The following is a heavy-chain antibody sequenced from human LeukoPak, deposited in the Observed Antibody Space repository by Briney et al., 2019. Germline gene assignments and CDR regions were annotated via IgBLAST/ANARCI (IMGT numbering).Heavy chain of an antibody. CDR2: ISFNSMNI. CDR3: ARDAGGRTQREGWFDP. D-gene: IGHD1-26*01. CDR1: GFTFSSFS. V-gene: IGHV3-21*01. Sequence: GSLRLSCAASGFTFSSFSMSWVRQAPGKGLEWVSSISFNSMNIYYADSVKGRFTISRDNAKNSLYLQMKSLRVEDTGVYYCARDAGGRTQREGWFDPWGQGTLVTVSS. J-gene: IGHJ5*02.